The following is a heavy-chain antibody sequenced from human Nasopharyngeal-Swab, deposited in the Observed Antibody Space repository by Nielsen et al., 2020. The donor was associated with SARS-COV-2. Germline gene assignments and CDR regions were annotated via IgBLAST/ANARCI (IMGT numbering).Heavy chain of an antibody. J-gene: IGHJ4*02. D-gene: IGHD2-21*02. CDR2: VYSGGSGI. Sequence: GESLKISCAASGFIFGSYAMSWVRQAPGTGLEWVSRVYSGGSGIRYADSVRGRFTISRDDSKNTVYLQMNGLRAEDTALYYCAKGFGPYVTAADYWGQGTLVTVSS. V-gene: IGHV3-23*03. CDR1: GFIFGSYA. CDR3: AKGFGPYVTAADY.